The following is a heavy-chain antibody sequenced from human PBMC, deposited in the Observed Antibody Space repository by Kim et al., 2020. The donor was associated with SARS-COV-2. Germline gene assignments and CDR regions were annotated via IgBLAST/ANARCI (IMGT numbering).Heavy chain of an antibody. CDR2: VYHTRGA. D-gene: IGHD3-22*01. CDR3: ARGTYDSAGYLFDP. V-gene: IGHV4-31*03. CDR1: GDSITYGHFY. J-gene: IGHJ5*02. Sequence: SETLSLTCTVSGDSITYGHFYWSWVRQLPGKGLQWFGYVYHTRGAFYTPSLKSRLNISMDTSKNQFSLNLASVTAADTGMYYCARGTYDSAGYLFDPWGQGTLATVSS.